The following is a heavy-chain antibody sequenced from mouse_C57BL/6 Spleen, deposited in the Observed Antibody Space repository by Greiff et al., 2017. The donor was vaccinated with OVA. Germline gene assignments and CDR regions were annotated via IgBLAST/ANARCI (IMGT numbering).Heavy chain of an antibody. CDR3: ARSNYDYDGPIYALDY. J-gene: IGHJ4*01. CDR1: GYTFTDYN. Sequence: EVQLQQSGPELVKPGASVKMSCKASGYTFTDYNMHWVKQSHGKSLEWIGYINPNNGGTSYNQKFKGKATLTVNKSSSTAYMELRSLTSEDSAVYYCARSNYDYDGPIYALDYWGQGTSVTVSS. D-gene: IGHD2-4*01. V-gene: IGHV1-22*01. CDR2: INPNNGGT.